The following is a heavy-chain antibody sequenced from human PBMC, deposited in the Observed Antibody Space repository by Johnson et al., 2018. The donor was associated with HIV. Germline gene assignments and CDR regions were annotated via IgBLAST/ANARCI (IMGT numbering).Heavy chain of an antibody. D-gene: IGHD3-3*01. V-gene: IGHV3-30*04. CDR2: ISYDGSNK. CDR3: AKAGGPYYDFWSGIHAFDI. Sequence: QVQLVESGGGVVQPGRSLRLSCAASGFTFSSYAMHWVRQAPGKGLEWVAVISYDGSNKYYADSVKGRFTISRDNSKNTLYRQMNSLRAEDTAVHYCAKAGGPYYDFWSGIHAFDIWGQGTMVTVSS. J-gene: IGHJ3*02. CDR1: GFTFSSYA.